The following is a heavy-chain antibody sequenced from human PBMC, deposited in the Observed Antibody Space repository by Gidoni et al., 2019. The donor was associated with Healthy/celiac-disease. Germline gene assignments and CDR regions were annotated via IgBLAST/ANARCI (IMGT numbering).Heavy chain of an antibody. CDR3: ARDCHTEGGIWFGEWGY. D-gene: IGHD3-10*01. CDR1: GFTVRSNY. CDR2: IYSGGST. J-gene: IGHJ4*02. Sequence: EVQLVESGGGLVQPGGSLRLSCAAPGFTVRSNYRSGVRQAPGQGLEGVAVIYSGGSTYYADSVKGRFTISRDKSKNTLYLQMNSLRAEDTAVYYCARDCHTEGGIWFGEWGYWGQGTLVTVSS. V-gene: IGHV3-66*01.